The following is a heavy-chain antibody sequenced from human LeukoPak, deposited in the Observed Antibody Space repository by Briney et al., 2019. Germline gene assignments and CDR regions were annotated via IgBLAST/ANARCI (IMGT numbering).Heavy chain of an antibody. D-gene: IGHD3-22*01. CDR1: GFTFSGYA. V-gene: IGHV3-23*01. J-gene: IGHJ4*02. CDR2: ISGSGGST. Sequence: PGGSLRLSCAASGFTFSGYAMSWVRQAPGKGLEWVSAISGSGGSTYYADSVKGRFTISRDNSKNTLYLQMNSLRAEDTAVYYCAKSGIPYYYDSSGYVYYFDYWGQGTLVTVSS. CDR3: AKSGIPYYYDSSGYVYYFDY.